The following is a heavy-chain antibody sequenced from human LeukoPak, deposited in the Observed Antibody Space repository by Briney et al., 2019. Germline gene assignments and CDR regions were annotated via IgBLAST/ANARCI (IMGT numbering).Heavy chain of an antibody. V-gene: IGHV3-23*01. Sequence: PGGSLSLSCDASGFPFGSHAMYWVRQAPGKGLEWVAGIFGSGGSPHYADPVKGRFTISRDNSRNTVYLQINSLRAEDTAVYYCGKTTVGYSSGQKPAWPVDYWGQGTLVTVSS. J-gene: IGHJ4*02. CDR2: IFGSGGSP. D-gene: IGHD5-18*01. CDR1: GFPFGSHA. CDR3: GKTTVGYSSGQKPAWPVDY.